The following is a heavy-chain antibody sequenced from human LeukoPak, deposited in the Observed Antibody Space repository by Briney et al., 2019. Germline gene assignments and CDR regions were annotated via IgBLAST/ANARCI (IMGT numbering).Heavy chain of an antibody. V-gene: IGHV3-30-3*01. CDR3: SRDSLSSCGGDCYSGLDV. Sequence: GRSLRLSCAASGFTFSNYAMHWVRQAPGKGLEWVAVISYDGSNKYYADFVKGRFTISRDNSKNTLYLQMNSLRAEDTAVYYCSRDSLSSCGGDCYSGLDVWGQGTTVTVSS. CDR1: GFTFSNYA. D-gene: IGHD2-21*02. J-gene: IGHJ6*02. CDR2: ISYDGSNK.